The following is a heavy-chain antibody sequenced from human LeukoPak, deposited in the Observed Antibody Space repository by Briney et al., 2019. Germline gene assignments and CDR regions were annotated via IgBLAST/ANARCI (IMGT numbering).Heavy chain of an antibody. CDR2: IRSRTDGGTT. J-gene: IGHJ4*02. CDR3: TTGPDPTSDS. V-gene: IGHV3-15*01. CDR1: GCTFTNAW. Sequence: GGSLRLSCAASGCTFTNAWMSWVRQAPGKGLEWVGRIRSRTDGGTTDYAVPVKGRFTISRDDSKNTLYLQMHSLKTEDTAVYHCTTGPDPTSDSWGQGTLVTVSS.